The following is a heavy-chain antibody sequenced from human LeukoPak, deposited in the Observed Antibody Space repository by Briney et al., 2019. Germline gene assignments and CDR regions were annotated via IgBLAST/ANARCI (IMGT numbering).Heavy chain of an antibody. J-gene: IGHJ4*02. CDR1: GYGFTAYW. CDR2: IYPGDSDA. CDR3: ARRFHSSGPHSHFDY. D-gene: IGHD6-25*01. V-gene: IGHV5-51*01. Sequence: GESLKISCKGSGYGFTAYWIAWVRQMPGKGLEWMGFIYPGDSDARYSLSFQGQVTISVDKSINTAYLEWSSLKASDTAMYYCARRFHSSGPHSHFDYWGQGTLVTVSS.